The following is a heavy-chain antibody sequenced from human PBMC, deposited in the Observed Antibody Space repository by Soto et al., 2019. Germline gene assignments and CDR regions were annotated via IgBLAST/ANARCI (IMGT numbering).Heavy chain of an antibody. CDR2: ISYDGSNK. Sequence: GGSLRLSCAASGFTFSSYGMHWVRQAPGKGLEWVAVISYDGSNKYYADSVKGRFTISRDNSKNTLYLQMNSLRAEDTAVYYCAKDFNGYNLDYWGQGTLVTVSS. CDR3: AKDFNGYNLDY. D-gene: IGHD5-12*01. J-gene: IGHJ4*02. V-gene: IGHV3-30*18. CDR1: GFTFSSYG.